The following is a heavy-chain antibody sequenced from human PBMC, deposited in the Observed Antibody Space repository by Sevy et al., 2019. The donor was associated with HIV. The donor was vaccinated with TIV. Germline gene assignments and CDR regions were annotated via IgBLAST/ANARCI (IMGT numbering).Heavy chain of an antibody. CDR3: ARVRCSGGSCYSGY. CDR2: MNPNSGNT. Sequence: ASVKVSCKASGYTFTSYDINWVRQATGQGLEWMGWMNPNSGNTGYAQKFQGRVTMTRNTSIRTAYMELSSMRSEDTAVYYCARVRCSGGSCYSGYWGQGTLVTVSS. V-gene: IGHV1-8*01. J-gene: IGHJ4*02. D-gene: IGHD2-15*01. CDR1: GYTFTSYD.